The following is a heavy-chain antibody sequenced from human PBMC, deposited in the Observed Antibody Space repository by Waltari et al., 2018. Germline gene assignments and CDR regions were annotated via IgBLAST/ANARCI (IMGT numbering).Heavy chain of an antibody. CDR2: ISYDGSNK. Sequence: QVQLVESGGGVVQPGRSLRLSCAASGFTFSSYAMHWVRQAPGKGLEWVAVISYDGSNKYYADSVKGRFTISRDNSKNTLYLQMNSLRAEDTAVYYCAGTAPIFGVVSDAFDIWGQGTMVTVSS. CDR3: AGTAPIFGVVSDAFDI. D-gene: IGHD3-3*01. CDR1: GFTFSSYA. J-gene: IGHJ3*02. V-gene: IGHV3-30-3*01.